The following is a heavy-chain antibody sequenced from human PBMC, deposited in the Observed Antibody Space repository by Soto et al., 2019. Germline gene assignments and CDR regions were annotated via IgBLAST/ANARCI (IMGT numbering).Heavy chain of an antibody. D-gene: IGHD2-2*01. CDR3: ARLVPAATLKTAWFDP. CDR2: IYYSGST. CDR1: GGSISSYY. J-gene: IGHJ5*02. V-gene: IGHV4-59*08. Sequence: SETLSLTCTVSGGSISSYYWSWIRQPPGKGLEWIGYIYYSGSTNYNPSLKSRVTISVDTSKNQFSLKLSPVPAADTAVYYCARLVPAATLKTAWFDPWGKGTLVTVSS.